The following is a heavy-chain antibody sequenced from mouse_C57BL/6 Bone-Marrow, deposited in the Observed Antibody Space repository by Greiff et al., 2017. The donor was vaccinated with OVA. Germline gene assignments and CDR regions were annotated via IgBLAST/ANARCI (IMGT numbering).Heavy chain of an antibody. Sequence: VQLKESGPGLVKPSQSLSLTCSVTGYSITSGYYWNWIRQFPGNKLEWMGYISYDGSNNYNPSLKNRISITRDTSKNQFFLKLNSVTTEDTATYYGARVSSLYYFDYWGQGTTLTVSS. CDR3: ARVSSLYYFDY. D-gene: IGHD6-1*01. CDR2: ISYDGSN. J-gene: IGHJ2*01. V-gene: IGHV3-6*01. CDR1: GYSITSGYY.